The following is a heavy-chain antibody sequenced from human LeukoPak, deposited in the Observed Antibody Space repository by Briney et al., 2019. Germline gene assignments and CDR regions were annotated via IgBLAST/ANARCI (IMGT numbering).Heavy chain of an antibody. CDR1: GYTFTIYA. D-gene: IGHD3-10*01. J-gene: IGHJ3*02. Sequence: ASVTVSFKASGYTFTIYAMNWVRQAPGQGLEWMGWINPNSGGTNYAQKFQGRVTMTRDTSISTAYMELSRLRSDDTAVYYCARARNELWFGELLGDDAFDIWGQGTMVTVSS. V-gene: IGHV1-2*02. CDR2: INPNSGGT. CDR3: ARARNELWFGELLGDDAFDI.